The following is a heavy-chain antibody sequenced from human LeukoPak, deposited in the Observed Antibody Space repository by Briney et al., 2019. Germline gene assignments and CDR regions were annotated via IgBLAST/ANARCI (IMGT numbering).Heavy chain of an antibody. Sequence: GGSLRLSCAASEFTFSNYAMSWVRQAPGKGLEWVSGISGSGGTTYYADAVKGRFTISRDNSKNTLYLQMNSLRAEDTAVYYCAKSSWNDRGYFDYWGQGTLVTVSS. CDR3: AKSSWNDRGYFDY. V-gene: IGHV3-23*01. D-gene: IGHD1-1*01. J-gene: IGHJ4*02. CDR2: ISGSGGTT. CDR1: EFTFSNYA.